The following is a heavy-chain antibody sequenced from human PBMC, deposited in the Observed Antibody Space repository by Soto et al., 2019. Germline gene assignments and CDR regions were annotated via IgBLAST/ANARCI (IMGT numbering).Heavy chain of an antibody. D-gene: IGHD4-4*01. CDR1: GFSFNDYA. J-gene: IGHJ3*01. V-gene: IGHV3-23*01. CDR3: AKDPNSDYVGGFDF. Sequence: EVQLLESGGGLVQPGGSLRLSCAASGFSFNDYAMTWVRQAPGKGLEWVSSMSATDGRPYYADSVKGRFTISRDTSKNTLYLQMNSVRVEDTAVYYCAKDPNSDYVGGFDFWGQGTMVTV. CDR2: MSATDGRP.